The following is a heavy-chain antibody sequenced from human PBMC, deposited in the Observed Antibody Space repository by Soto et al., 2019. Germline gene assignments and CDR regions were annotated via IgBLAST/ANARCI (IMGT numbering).Heavy chain of an antibody. Sequence: GGSLRLSCAASGFTFSDYYMSWIRQAPGKGLEWVSYISSSGSTIYYADSVKGRFTISRDNAKNSLYLQMNSLRAEDTAVYYCARVGLRFLEWLLHPDFGAFDIWGQGTMVTVSS. V-gene: IGHV3-11*01. CDR3: ARVGLRFLEWLLHPDFGAFDI. CDR1: GFTFSDYY. J-gene: IGHJ3*02. D-gene: IGHD3-3*01. CDR2: ISSSGSTI.